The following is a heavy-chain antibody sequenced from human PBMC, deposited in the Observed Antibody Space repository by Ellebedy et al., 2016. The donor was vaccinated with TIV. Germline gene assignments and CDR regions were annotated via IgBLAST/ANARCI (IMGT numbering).Heavy chain of an antibody. J-gene: IGHJ6*02. CDR1: GFTFSSYS. Sequence: GESLKISXAASGFTFSSYSMNWVRQAPGKGLEWVSSISSSSSYIYYADSVKGRFTISRDNSKDTVYLQMNSLRAEDTAIYYCAKNGSRSSYAMDIWGQGTTVTVS. D-gene: IGHD1-26*01. V-gene: IGHV3-21*03. CDR3: AKNGSRSSYAMDI. CDR2: ISSSSSYI.